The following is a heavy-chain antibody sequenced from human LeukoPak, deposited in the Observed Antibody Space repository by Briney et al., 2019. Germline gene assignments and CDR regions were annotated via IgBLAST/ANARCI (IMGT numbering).Heavy chain of an antibody. D-gene: IGHD3-9*01. J-gene: IGHJ6*02. CDR1: GGTFSSYA. Sequence: GASVKVSCKASGGTFSSYAISWVRQAPGQGLEWMGRIIPILGIANCAQKFQGRVTITADKSTSTAYMELSSLRSEDTAVYYCARDYFDFDWSLTYGMDVWGQGTTVTVSS. V-gene: IGHV1-69*04. CDR2: IIPILGIA. CDR3: ARDYFDFDWSLTYGMDV.